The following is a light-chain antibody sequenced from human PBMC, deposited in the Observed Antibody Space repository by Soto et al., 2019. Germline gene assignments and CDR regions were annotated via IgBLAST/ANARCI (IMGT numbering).Light chain of an antibody. J-gene: IGKJ4*01. CDR1: HSISSH. V-gene: IGKV3-15*01. CDR2: DAS. CDR3: QQYSNWPPLT. Sequence: EIVMTQSPATLSVSPGERVTLSCRASHSISSHLAWYQQKPGQAPSLLIYDASTRAIGIPARFSGGGSGTEFTLAISSLQSEDFAVYYCQQYSNWPPLTFGGGPKVESK.